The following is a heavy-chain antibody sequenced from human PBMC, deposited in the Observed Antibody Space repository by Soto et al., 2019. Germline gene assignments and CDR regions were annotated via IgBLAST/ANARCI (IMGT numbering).Heavy chain of an antibody. D-gene: IGHD3-16*02. CDR1: GGSISSSSYY. Sequence: QLQLQESGPGLVKPSETLSLTCTVSGGSISSSSYYWGWIRQPPGKGLEWIGSIYYSGSTYYNPTHKSRVTXXVXTXXNQFYLKLSAVTAADTAVYYCASRYRFVKPNWFDPWGQGTLVTVSS. V-gene: IGHV4-39*01. J-gene: IGHJ5*02. CDR3: ASRYRFVKPNWFDP. CDR2: IYYSGST.